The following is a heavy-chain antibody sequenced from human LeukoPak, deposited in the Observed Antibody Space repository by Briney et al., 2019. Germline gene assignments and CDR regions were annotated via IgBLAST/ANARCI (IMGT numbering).Heavy chain of an antibody. D-gene: IGHD4-11*01. Sequence: PSETLSLTCAVSGGSISSDNWWSWVRQPPGKGLEWIGEIYHSGSTNYNPSLQSRVTISVDTSKNQFSLKLSSVTAADTAVYYCARWADYPTWGQGTMVTVSS. CDR3: ARWADYPT. J-gene: IGHJ3*01. CDR1: GGSISSDNW. CDR2: IYHSGST. V-gene: IGHV4-4*02.